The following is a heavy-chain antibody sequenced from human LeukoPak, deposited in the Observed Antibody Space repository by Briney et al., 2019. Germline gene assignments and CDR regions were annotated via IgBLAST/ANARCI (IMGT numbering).Heavy chain of an antibody. V-gene: IGHV3-53*01. J-gene: IGHJ3*02. Sequence: GRSLRLSCAASGFTFSSYWMSWVRQAPGKGLYWVSVIYSGGSTYYADSVKGRFTISRGNSKNTLYLQMNSLRAEDTAVYYCARLTMVLAFDIWGQGTMVTVSS. CDR2: IYSGGST. CDR1: GFTFSSYW. CDR3: ARLTMVLAFDI. D-gene: IGHD4/OR15-4a*01.